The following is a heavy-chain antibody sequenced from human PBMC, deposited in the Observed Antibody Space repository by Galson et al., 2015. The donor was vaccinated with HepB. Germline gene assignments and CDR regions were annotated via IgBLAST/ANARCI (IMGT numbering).Heavy chain of an antibody. CDR3: ATVRTVTAKYYYYYYMDV. V-gene: IGHV1-24*01. CDR1: GYTLTELS. Sequence: SVKVSCKVSGYTLTELSMHWVRQAPGKGLEWMGGFDPEDGETIYAQKFQGRVTMTEDTSTDTAYMELSSLRSKDTAVYYCATVRTVTAKYYYYYYMDVWGKGTTVTVSS. CDR2: FDPEDGET. J-gene: IGHJ6*03. D-gene: IGHD4-17*01.